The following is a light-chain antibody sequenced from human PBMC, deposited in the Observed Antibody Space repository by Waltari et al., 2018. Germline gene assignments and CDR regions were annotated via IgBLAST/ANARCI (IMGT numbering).Light chain of an antibody. V-gene: IGLV3-1*01. CDR1: KLGDKY. J-gene: IGLJ1*01. CDR3: QTWDSNILYV. Sequence: SYELTQPPSVTVSPGQTVSISCSGDKLGDKYVCWYQHKPGQSPILVIYQDNKRPSGIPGRFSGSNSGNTATLTISGTQALDEGDYYCQTWDSNILYVFGTGTRVTVL. CDR2: QDN.